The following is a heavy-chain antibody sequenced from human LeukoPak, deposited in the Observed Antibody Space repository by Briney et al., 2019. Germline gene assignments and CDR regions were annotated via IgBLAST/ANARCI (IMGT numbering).Heavy chain of an antibody. CDR2: ISGSGGST. V-gene: IGHV3-23*01. Sequence: GGSLRLSCAASGFTFSSYAMSWVRQAPGKGLEWVSAISGSGGSTYYADSVKGRFTISRDNSKNSLYLQMNSLRAEDTAVYYCAKDTGGSGYYYHYYYYMDVWGKGTTVTVSS. D-gene: IGHD3-22*01. CDR3: AKDTGGSGYYYHYYYYMDV. J-gene: IGHJ6*03. CDR1: GFTFSSYA.